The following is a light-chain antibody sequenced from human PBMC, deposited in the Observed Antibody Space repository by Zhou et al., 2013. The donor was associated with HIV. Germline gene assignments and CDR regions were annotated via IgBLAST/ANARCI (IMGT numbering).Light chain of an antibody. CDR3: QKYNTAPWT. J-gene: IGKJ1*01. Sequence: DIQMTQSPSSLSASVGDRVTITCRAGQGINNFLAWYQQKPGKVPKVLIYAASTLQSGVPSRFSGSGSGTDFTLTISSLQPEDVATYYCQKYNTAPWTFGQGTKVEI. CDR2: AAS. CDR1: QGINNF. V-gene: IGKV1-27*01.